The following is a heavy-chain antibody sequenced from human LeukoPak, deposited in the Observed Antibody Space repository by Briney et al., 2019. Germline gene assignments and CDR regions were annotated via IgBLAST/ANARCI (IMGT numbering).Heavy chain of an antibody. J-gene: IGHJ4*02. CDR3: ARAVSLNYDFWSGYES. V-gene: IGHV1-8*01. CDR2: MNPNSGNT. D-gene: IGHD3-3*01. Sequence: GASVKVSCKASGYTFTSYDINWVRQATGQGLEWMGWMNPNSGNTGYAQKFQGRVTMTRDTSISTAYMELSRLRSDDTAVYYCARAVSLNYDFWSGYESWGQGTLVTVSS. CDR1: GYTFTSYD.